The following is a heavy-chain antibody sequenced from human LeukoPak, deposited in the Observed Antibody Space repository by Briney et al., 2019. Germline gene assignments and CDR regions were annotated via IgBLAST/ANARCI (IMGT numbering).Heavy chain of an antibody. Sequence: PSETLSLTCTVSGGAISSSSYYWGWIRQPPGKGLEWIGSIYYSGSTYYNTSLKSRVTISVDTSKNQFSLKLSSVTAADTAVYYCAEDTIRYFDWLLSREYGMDVWGQGTTVTVSS. J-gene: IGHJ6*02. CDR2: IYYSGST. V-gene: IGHV4-39*01. D-gene: IGHD3-9*01. CDR1: GGAISSSSYY. CDR3: AEDTIRYFDWLLSREYGMDV.